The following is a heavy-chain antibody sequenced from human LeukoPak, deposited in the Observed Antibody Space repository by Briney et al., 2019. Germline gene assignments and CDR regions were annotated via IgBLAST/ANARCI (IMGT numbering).Heavy chain of an antibody. CDR3: ARESSGLDAFDI. CDR1: GGSVSSGSYY. J-gene: IGHJ3*02. D-gene: IGHD1-26*01. CDR2: IYYSGST. V-gene: IGHV4-61*01. Sequence: PETLSLTCSVAGGSVSSGSYYWSWIRQPPRKGLEFIGYIYYSGSTNYNPSLTSRVAISVDTSKNQFSLRLSSVTAADTAVYYCARESSGLDAFDIWGRGTMVTVSS.